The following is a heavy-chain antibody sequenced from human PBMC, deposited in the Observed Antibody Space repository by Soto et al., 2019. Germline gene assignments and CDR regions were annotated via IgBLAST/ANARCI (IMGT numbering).Heavy chain of an antibody. CDR3: ARDVSDILTGWLSDS. CDR1: GFTFSDYY. CDR2: IGSSGAT. D-gene: IGHD3-9*01. Sequence: QELLVESGGGLVKPGGSLRLSCAASGFTFSDYYMSWIRQAPGKGQEWISYIGSSGATYYADSVKGRFAISRDNAKNSMYLQMNSLRAEDTAVYYCARDVSDILTGWLSDSWGQGALVTVSS. J-gene: IGHJ4*02. V-gene: IGHV3-11*01.